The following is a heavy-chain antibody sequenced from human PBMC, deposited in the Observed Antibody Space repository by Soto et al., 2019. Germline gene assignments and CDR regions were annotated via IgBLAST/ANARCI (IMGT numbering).Heavy chain of an antibody. CDR1: GFTFSSYG. CDR2: IWYDGSNK. J-gene: IGHJ4*02. Sequence: QVQLVESGGGVVQPGRSLRLSCAASGFTFSSYGMHWVRQAPGKGLEWVAVIWYDGSNKYYADSVKGRFTISRDNSKNTLYLQMNSLRAEDTAVYYCARDRLVHSGSYQRGIGYWGQGTLVTVSS. CDR3: ARDRLVHSGSYQRGIGY. V-gene: IGHV3-33*01. D-gene: IGHD1-26*01.